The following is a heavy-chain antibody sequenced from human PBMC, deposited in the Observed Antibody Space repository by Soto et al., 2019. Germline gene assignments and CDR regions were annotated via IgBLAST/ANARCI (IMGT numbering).Heavy chain of an antibody. CDR2: INDSGDI. V-gene: IGHV4-34*01. CDR3: ARGLILWFGELSRRGGYYSYMDV. J-gene: IGHJ6*03. CDR1: GGSFSGYQ. D-gene: IGHD3-10*01. Sequence: QVQLQQWGAGLLKPSETLSLTCAVYGGSFSGYQWSWIRQTPGKGLEWIGGINDSGDINYNPSLKSRVTILVDSPKKQISLRLSFVTAADTAVYYCARGLILWFGELSRRGGYYSYMDVWGKGTTVIVSS.